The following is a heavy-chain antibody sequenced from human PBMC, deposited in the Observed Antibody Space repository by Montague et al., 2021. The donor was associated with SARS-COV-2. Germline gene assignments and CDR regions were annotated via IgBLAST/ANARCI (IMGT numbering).Heavy chain of an antibody. CDR1: GGSFSGYY. CDR2: INHSGST. D-gene: IGHD2-2*01. Sequence: SETLSLTCAVYGGSFSGYYWSWIRQPPGKGLEWIGEINHSGSTNYNPSLKGRVTISVDTSKNQFSLKLSSVTAADTAVYYCARGAVVVPAATEDYYYYYGMDVWGQGTTVTVSS. V-gene: IGHV4-34*01. J-gene: IGHJ6*02. CDR3: ARGAVVVPAATEDYYYYYGMDV.